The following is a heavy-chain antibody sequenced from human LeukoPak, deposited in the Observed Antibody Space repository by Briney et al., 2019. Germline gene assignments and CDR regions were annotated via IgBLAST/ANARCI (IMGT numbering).Heavy chain of an antibody. V-gene: IGHV3-74*01. CDR2: IDSDESRI. J-gene: IGHJ3*02. Sequence: GGSLRLSCAAAGFTLSSDWMHWVRLAPGKGLVWVSRIDSDESRIWYADSVRGRFTISRDIAKNTLFLQMDSLRVEDTAVYYCARGGRLGAFDIWGQGTMVTVSS. D-gene: IGHD3-16*01. CDR1: GFTLSSDW. CDR3: ARGGRLGAFDI.